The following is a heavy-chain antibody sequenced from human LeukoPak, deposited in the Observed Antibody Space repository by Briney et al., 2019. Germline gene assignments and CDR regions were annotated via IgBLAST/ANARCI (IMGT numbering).Heavy chain of an antibody. J-gene: IGHJ4*02. CDR1: GGTFSSYA. Sequence: SVKVSCKASGGTFSSYAISWVRQAPGQGLEWMGGIIPIFGTANYAQKFQGRVTIIADESTSTAYMELSSLRSEDTAVYYCARETNGYGDYPFDYWGQGTLVTVS. V-gene: IGHV1-69*13. D-gene: IGHD4-17*01. CDR3: ARETNGYGDYPFDY. CDR2: IIPIFGTA.